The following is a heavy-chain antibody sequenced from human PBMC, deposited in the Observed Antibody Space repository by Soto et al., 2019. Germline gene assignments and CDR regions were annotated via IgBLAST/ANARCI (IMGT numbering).Heavy chain of an antibody. CDR1: GVSFRGYY. D-gene: IGHD6-19*01. Sequence: QVQLQQWGAGQLKPSETLSLTCAVYGVSFRGYYWAWIRQSPGKGLEWIGDINHSGTTHYNPSLKSPGTISLDTSKNQFSLRLTSVTAADTATYFCARRGGWSPPSDDWGQGTLVTVSS. CDR3: ARRGGWSPPSDD. J-gene: IGHJ4*02. CDR2: INHSGTT. V-gene: IGHV4-34*01.